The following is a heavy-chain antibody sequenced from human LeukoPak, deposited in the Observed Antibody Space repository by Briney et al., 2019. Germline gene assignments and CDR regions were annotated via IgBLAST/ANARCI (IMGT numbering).Heavy chain of an antibody. J-gene: IGHJ4*02. CDR1: GYSISSGYN. CDR2: IYHSGST. Sequence: SETLSLTCTVSGYSISSGYNWGWIRQPPGKGLEWIGSIYHSGSTYYNPSLKRRVTLYVDTSKNQFSLKLSSVTAADTAVYYCARHPLGIDYDSSGYYPVDYWGQGTLVTVSS. D-gene: IGHD3-22*01. V-gene: IGHV4-38-2*02. CDR3: ARHPLGIDYDSSGYYPVDY.